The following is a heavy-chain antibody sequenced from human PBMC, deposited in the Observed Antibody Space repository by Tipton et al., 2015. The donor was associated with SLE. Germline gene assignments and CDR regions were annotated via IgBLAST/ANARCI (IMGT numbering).Heavy chain of an antibody. J-gene: IGHJ5*02. CDR2: INTNTGNP. V-gene: IGHV7-4-1*02. D-gene: IGHD2-21*01. CDR1: GYTFTDYA. Sequence: QLVQSGAEVKKPGASVKVSCKASGYTFTDYALNWVRQAPGQGLEWMGWINTNTGNPTYARRFTGRFIFSLDTSVNTANLQISSLKAEDSNVYYSARNGRRNVVTAYWCGRWGKGNLVT. CDR3: ARNGRRNVVTAYWCGR.